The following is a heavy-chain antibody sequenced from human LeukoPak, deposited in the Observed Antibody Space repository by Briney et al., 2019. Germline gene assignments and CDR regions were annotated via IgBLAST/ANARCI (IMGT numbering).Heavy chain of an antibody. CDR3: ARNTYYYDSSAGTFDF. V-gene: IGHV1-2*02. D-gene: IGHD3-22*01. Sequence: GASGKVSCKASGYTFTDYSMHWVRQAPGQGLEWMGWINPNSGGTNYAQKFQGRVTMTRDTSISTAYMELSRLRSHDTAVFYCARNTYYYDSSAGTFDFWGQGTLVTVSS. CDR2: INPNSGGT. J-gene: IGHJ4*02. CDR1: GYTFTDYS.